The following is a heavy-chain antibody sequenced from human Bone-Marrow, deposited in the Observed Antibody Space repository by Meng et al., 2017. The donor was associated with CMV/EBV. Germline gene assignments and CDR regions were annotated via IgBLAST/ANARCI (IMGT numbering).Heavy chain of an antibody. D-gene: IGHD1-26*01. Sequence: QVQLGQSWPEVKKPVAPLKFSCKASRYTFTGYYMHWVRQAPGQGLXWMGWINPSSGGTNYAQKFQGRVTMTRDTSINTAYLQWSSLKASDTAMYYCATYYAWGQGTLVTVSS. CDR2: INPSSGGT. CDR3: ATYYA. CDR1: RYTFTGYY. J-gene: IGHJ5*02. V-gene: IGHV1-2*02.